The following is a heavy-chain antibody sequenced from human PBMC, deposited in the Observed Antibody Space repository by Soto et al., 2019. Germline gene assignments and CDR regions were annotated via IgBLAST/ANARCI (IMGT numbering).Heavy chain of an antibody. CDR1: GYTFTSYD. Sequence: QVQLVQSGAEVKKPGASVKVSCQASGYTFTSYDINCVRQATGQGLEWMGWMNPNSGNTGYAQKFQGRVTMPRNTSLSTAYMELSSLRSEDTAVDYCARSEWFPWGQGTLVTVSS. CDR2: MNPNSGNT. V-gene: IGHV1-8*01. D-gene: IGHD3-3*01. CDR3: ARSEWFP. J-gene: IGHJ5*02.